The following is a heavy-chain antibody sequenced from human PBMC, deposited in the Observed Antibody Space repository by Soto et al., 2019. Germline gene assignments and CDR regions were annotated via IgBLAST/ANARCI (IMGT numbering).Heavy chain of an antibody. CDR3: AKYDSSGPDAFDI. V-gene: IGHV1-69*02. D-gene: IGHD3-22*01. CDR2: IIPILGIA. CDR1: GGTFSSYT. J-gene: IGHJ3*02. Sequence: SVKVSCKASGGTFSSYTISWVRQAPGQGLEWMGRIIPILGIANYAQKFQGRVTITADKSTSTAYMELSSLRSEDTAVYYCAKYDSSGPDAFDIWGQGTMVTVSS.